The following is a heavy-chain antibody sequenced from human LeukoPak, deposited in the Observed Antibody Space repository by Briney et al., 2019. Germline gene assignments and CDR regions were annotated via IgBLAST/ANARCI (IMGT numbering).Heavy chain of an antibody. V-gene: IGHV4-59*01. CDR1: GGSISSYY. J-gene: IGHJ4*02. CDR2: IYYSGST. CDR3: AKAPDGYKYYFDY. D-gene: IGHD5-24*01. Sequence: SETLSLTCTVSGGSISSYYWSWIRQPPGKGLEWIGYIYYSGSTNYNPSLKSRVTISVDTSKNQFSLKLSSVTAADTAVYYCAKAPDGYKYYFDYWGQGTLVTVSS.